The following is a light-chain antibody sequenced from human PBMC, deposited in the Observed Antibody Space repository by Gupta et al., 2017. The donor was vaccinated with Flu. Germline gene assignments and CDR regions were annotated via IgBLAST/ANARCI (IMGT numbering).Light chain of an antibody. J-gene: IGLJ2*01. CDR2: NNN. Sequence: QSVLPQPPSSSGTPAQRVTISCSGGRSNIGSNTVNWYQQLPGTAPQLLIYNNNQRPSGVPDRFSGSKSGTSATLAISGLQSEDEADYYCAAWDDSLNGFVFGGGTKLTV. V-gene: IGLV1-44*01. CDR1: RSNIGSNT. CDR3: AAWDDSLNGFV.